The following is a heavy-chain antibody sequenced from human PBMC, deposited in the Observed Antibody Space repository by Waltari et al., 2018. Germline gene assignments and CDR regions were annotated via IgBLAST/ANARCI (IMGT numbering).Heavy chain of an antibody. CDR2: IYHSGST. J-gene: IGHJ2*01. CDR1: GYSISSGYY. Sequence: QVQLQESGPGLVKPSETLSLTCAVSGYSISSGYYWGWIRQPPGKGLAWIGSIYHSGSTYYNPSLKSRVTISVDTSKNQFSLKLSSVTAADTAVYYCARTRVKGSSSWWYFDLWGRGTLVTVSS. V-gene: IGHV4-38-2*01. CDR3: ARTRVKGSSSWWYFDL. D-gene: IGHD6-13*01.